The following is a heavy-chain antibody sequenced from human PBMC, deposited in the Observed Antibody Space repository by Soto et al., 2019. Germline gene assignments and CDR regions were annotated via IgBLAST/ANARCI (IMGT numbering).Heavy chain of an antibody. CDR2: IYYSGTT. J-gene: IGHJ5*02. CDR1: GDSISSDGYY. CDR3: ARGSHALARAFDP. Sequence: QVQLQESGPGLVKPSQTLSLTCTVSGDSISSDGYYWSWIRQHPGKGLEWIGNIYYSGTTYYNPSLKSRAIISVDTSKNQFSLKLNSVTAADTAVYYCARGSHALARAFDPWGQGTLVTVSS. V-gene: IGHV4-31*03. D-gene: IGHD3-3*02.